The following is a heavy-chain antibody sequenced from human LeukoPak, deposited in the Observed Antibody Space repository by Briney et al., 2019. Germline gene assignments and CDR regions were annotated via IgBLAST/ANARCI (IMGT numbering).Heavy chain of an antibody. CDR1: GFIFSSYE. V-gene: IGHV3-48*03. J-gene: IGHJ4*02. CDR2: ISSSGYTT. D-gene: IGHD2-15*01. Sequence: PGGSLRLSCAASGFIFSSYEMNWGRQAPGKGLEWVSYISSSGYTTHYADSVKGRFTISRDNAKNSLYLQMNSLRAEDTAVYYCTRRYCSGGNCYYFDSWGQGTLVTVSS. CDR3: TRRYCSGGNCYYFDS.